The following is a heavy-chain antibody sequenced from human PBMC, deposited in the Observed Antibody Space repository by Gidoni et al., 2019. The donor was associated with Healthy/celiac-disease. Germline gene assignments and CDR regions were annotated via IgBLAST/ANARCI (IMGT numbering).Heavy chain of an antibody. Sequence: EVQLVESGGGLVKPGGSLRLSCAASGFTFNTYSMNWVRQAPGKGLAWVSSISSSSSYIYYADSVRGRFTISRDNAKNSLSLEMNSLRAEDTAVYYCARWGYNYGTFDYWGQGTLVTVSS. D-gene: IGHD5-18*01. V-gene: IGHV3-21*01. CDR1: GFTFNTYS. CDR2: ISSSSSYI. CDR3: ARWGYNYGTFDY. J-gene: IGHJ4*02.